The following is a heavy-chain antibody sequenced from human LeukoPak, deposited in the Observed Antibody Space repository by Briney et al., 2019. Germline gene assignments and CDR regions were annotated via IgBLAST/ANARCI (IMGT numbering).Heavy chain of an antibody. D-gene: IGHD3-10*01. J-gene: IGHJ4*02. Sequence: PGGSLRLSCAASGFIFSNYAMSWVRQAPGKGLGWVSSFDTLDGLTNYAESVKGRFTISRDNSKNTLYLQMNSLTAEDTAVYYCAKPFSFGSDSSYQAFDSWGQGTLVTVSS. CDR3: AKPFSFGSDSSYQAFDS. V-gene: IGHV3-23*01. CDR1: GFIFSNYA. CDR2: FDTLDGLT.